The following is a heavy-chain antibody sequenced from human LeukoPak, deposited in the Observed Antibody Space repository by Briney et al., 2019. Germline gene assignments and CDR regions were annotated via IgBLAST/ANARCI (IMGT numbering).Heavy chain of an antibody. CDR2: VYYSGST. D-gene: IGHD1-1*01. V-gene: IGHV4-59*01. CDR1: GGSISSYY. Sequence: PSETLSLTCTVSGGSISSYYWSWIRQPPGKGLEWIGYVYYSGSTNYNPSLKSRVIISVDTSKNQFSPKLSSVTAADTAVYYCARETRNYYYYYMDVWGKGTTVTVSS. J-gene: IGHJ6*03. CDR3: ARETRNYYYYYMDV.